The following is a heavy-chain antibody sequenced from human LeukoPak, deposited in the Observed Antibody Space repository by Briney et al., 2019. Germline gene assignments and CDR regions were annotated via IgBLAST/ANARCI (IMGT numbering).Heavy chain of an antibody. V-gene: IGHV1-18*01. CDR3: ARGAGYTSSWYLDY. Sequence: GASVKVSCKASGYTFTSYGISWVRQAPGQGLEWMGWISAYNGNTNYAQKLQGRVTMTTDTSTSTAYMELSRLRSDDTAVYYCARGAGYTSSWYLDYWGQGTLVIVSS. CDR1: GYTFTSYG. CDR2: ISAYNGNT. D-gene: IGHD6-13*01. J-gene: IGHJ4*02.